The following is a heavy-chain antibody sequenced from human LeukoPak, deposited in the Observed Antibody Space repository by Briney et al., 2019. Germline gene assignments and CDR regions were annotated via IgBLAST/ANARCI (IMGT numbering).Heavy chain of an antibody. CDR3: ASLAVAGTLDY. V-gene: IGHV4-4*02. D-gene: IGHD6-19*01. CDR2: IYHSGST. Sequence: PSETLSLTCAVSGGSISSSNWWSWVRQPPGKGLEWIGEIYHSGSTNYNPSLKSRATISVDKSKNQFSLKLSSVTAADTAVYYCASLAVAGTLDYWGQGTLVTVSS. CDR1: GGSISSSNW. J-gene: IGHJ4*02.